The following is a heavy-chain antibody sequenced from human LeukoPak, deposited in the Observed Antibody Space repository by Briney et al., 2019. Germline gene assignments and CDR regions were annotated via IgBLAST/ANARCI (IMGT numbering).Heavy chain of an antibody. CDR1: GFTFSSYE. CDR3: ASRAGGTGY. Sequence: RPGGSLRLSCAASGFTFSSYEMNWVRQAPGKGLEWVSAISGSGGSTYYADSVKGRFTISRDNSKNTLYLQMNSLRAEDTAVYYCASRAGGTGYWGQGTLVTVSS. D-gene: IGHD2-15*01. J-gene: IGHJ4*02. V-gene: IGHV3-23*01. CDR2: ISGSGGST.